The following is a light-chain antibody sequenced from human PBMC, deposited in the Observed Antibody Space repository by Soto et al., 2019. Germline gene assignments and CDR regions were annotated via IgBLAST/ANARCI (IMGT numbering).Light chain of an antibody. CDR3: QQYSRTSWT. J-gene: IGKJ1*01. Sequence: DIVMTQSPDSLAVSLGERATINCKSSQSVLYSSNNKNYLAWYQQKPGQPPKLLIYWASTRESGVPDRFSGSGSETDFTLTISSLQAEDVAVFYFQQYSRTSWTFGQGTKVEIK. CDR1: QSVLYSSNNKNY. CDR2: WAS. V-gene: IGKV4-1*01.